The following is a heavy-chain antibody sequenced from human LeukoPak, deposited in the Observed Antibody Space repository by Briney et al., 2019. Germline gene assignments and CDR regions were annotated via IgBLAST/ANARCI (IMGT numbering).Heavy chain of an antibody. CDR2: INPNSGGT. Sequence: GASVKVSCKASGYTFTTYTMHWVRQAPGQGLEWMGWINPNSGGTNYAQKFQGRVTMTRDTSISTAYMELSRLRSDDTAVYYCARSPRPYGGFDYWGQGTLVTVSS. D-gene: IGHD4-23*01. CDR1: GYTFTTYT. V-gene: IGHV1-2*02. J-gene: IGHJ4*02. CDR3: ARSPRPYGGFDY.